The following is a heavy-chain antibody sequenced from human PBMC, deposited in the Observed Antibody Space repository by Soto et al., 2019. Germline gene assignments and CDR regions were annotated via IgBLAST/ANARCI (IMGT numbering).Heavy chain of an antibody. D-gene: IGHD5-12*01. CDR1: GYSFTSYW. CDR2: IDPSDSYT. V-gene: IGHV5-10-1*01. J-gene: IGHJ6*02. CDR3: ARQPVATRRDYYYYGMDV. Sequence: PGESLKISCKGSGYSFTSYWISWVRQMPGKGLEWVGRIDPSDSYTNYSPSFQGHVTISADKSISTAYLQWSSLKASDTAMYYCARQPVATRRDYYYYGMDVWGQGTTVTVSS.